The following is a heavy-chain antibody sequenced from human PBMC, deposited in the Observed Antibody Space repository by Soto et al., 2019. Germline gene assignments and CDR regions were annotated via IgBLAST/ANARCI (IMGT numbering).Heavy chain of an antibody. Sequence: QVQLVQSGAEVKKPGSSVKVSCKASGGTFSSYAISWVRQAPGQGLEWMGGIIPIFGTANYAQKFQGRVTITADESTRTAYMELISLRSEDTAVYYCATWGLYYDYVWGSYRPDPYYFDYWGQGTLVTVSS. J-gene: IGHJ4*02. V-gene: IGHV1-69*01. CDR1: GGTFSSYA. D-gene: IGHD3-16*02. CDR3: ATWGLYYDYVWGSYRPDPYYFDY. CDR2: IIPIFGTA.